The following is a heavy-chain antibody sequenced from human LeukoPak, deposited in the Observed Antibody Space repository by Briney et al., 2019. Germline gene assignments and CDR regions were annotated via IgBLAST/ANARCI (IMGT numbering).Heavy chain of an antibody. V-gene: IGHV4-39*07. CDR1: GGSISSSSYY. J-gene: IGHJ4*02. CDR2: IYYSGST. Sequence: SEPLSLTCTVSGGSISSSSYYWGWIRQPPGKGLEWIGSIYYSGSTYYNPSLKSRVTISVDTSKNQFSLKLSSVTAADTAVYYCAIYDFWSGYYTPAIDYWGQGTLVTVSS. D-gene: IGHD3-3*01. CDR3: AIYDFWSGYYTPAIDY.